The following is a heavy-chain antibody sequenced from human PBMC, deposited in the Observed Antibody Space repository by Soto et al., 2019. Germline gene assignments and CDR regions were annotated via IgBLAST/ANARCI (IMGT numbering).Heavy chain of an antibody. D-gene: IGHD5-12*01. V-gene: IGHV4-59*08. CDR1: GGSISSYY. J-gene: IGHJ4*02. CDR3: ANDPGYSLDY. CDR2: IYYSGST. Sequence: LSLTCTVSGGSISSYYWSWIRQPPGKGLEWIGYIYYSGSTNYNPSLKSRVTISVDTSKNQFSLKLSSVTAADTAVYYCANDPGYSLDYWGQGTQVTVPQ.